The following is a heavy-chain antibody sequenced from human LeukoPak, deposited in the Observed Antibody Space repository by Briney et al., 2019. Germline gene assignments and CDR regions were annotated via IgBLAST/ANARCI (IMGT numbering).Heavy chain of an antibody. D-gene: IGHD4-11*01. Sequence: PSETLSLTCAVYGGSFSGYYWSWIRQPPGKGLEWIGEINHSGSTNYNPSLKSRVTISVDTSKNQFSLKLSSVPAADTAVYYCARLTGTVTTAGGIYYYYYMDVWGKGTTVTGAS. V-gene: IGHV4-34*01. CDR1: GGSFSGYY. CDR2: INHSGST. CDR3: ARLTGTVTTAGGIYYYYYMDV. J-gene: IGHJ6*03.